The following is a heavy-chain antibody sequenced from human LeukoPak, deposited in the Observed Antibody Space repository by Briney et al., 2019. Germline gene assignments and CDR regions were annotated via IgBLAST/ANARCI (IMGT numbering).Heavy chain of an antibody. CDR3: ARDLYYGSGINWFDP. D-gene: IGHD3-10*01. Sequence: SETLSLTXAVYGGSFSGYYWSWIRQPPGKGLEWIGEINHSGSTNYNPSLKSRVTISVDTSKNQFSLKLSSVTAADTAVYYCARDLYYGSGINWFDPWGQGTLVTVSS. CDR1: GGSFSGYY. V-gene: IGHV4-34*01. CDR2: INHSGST. J-gene: IGHJ5*02.